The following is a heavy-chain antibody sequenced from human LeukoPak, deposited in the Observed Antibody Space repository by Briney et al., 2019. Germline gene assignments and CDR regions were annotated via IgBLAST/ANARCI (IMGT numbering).Heavy chain of an antibody. CDR2: ISSSSSYI. D-gene: IGHD4-17*01. CDR1: GFTFSSYS. Sequence: GGSLRLSCAASGFTFSSYSMNWVRQAPGKGLEWVSSISSSSSYIYYADSVKGRFTISSDNAKNSLYLQMNSLRAEDTAVYYCARRALPQGVTTPSGYWGQGTLVTVSS. CDR3: ARRALPQGVTTPSGY. V-gene: IGHV3-21*01. J-gene: IGHJ4*02.